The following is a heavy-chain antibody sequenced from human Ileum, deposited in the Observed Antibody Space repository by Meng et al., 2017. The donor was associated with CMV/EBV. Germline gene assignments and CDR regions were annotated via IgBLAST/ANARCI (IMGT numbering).Heavy chain of an antibody. J-gene: IGHJ4*02. V-gene: IGHV6-1*01. CDR2: TAYRSKWDY. CDR1: GDSVSTNNVA. Sequence: QIHRQQSGPGLVKPSQTLSLTCDISGDSVSTNNVAWNWIRQSPLRGLEWLGRTAYRSKWDYEYSVSVKSRITISPDTSKNQFSLQLRSVTPEDTAVYYCARESELLRFDHWGQGTLVTVSS. D-gene: IGHD6-6*01. CDR3: ARESELLRFDH.